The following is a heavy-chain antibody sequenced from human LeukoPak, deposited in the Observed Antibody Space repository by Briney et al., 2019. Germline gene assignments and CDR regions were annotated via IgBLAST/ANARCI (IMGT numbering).Heavy chain of an antibody. CDR2: ISAYNGNT. Sequence: GSVKVSCKASGYTFTSYAISWVRQAPGQGLERMGWISAYNGNTHYAQKVQDRVTMTTDTSTSTAYMELRSLRSDDTAVYYCAREGGPTGGAQDYWGQGTLVTVSS. J-gene: IGHJ4*02. CDR3: AREGGPTGGAQDY. V-gene: IGHV1-18*01. D-gene: IGHD1-1*01. CDR1: GYTFTSYA.